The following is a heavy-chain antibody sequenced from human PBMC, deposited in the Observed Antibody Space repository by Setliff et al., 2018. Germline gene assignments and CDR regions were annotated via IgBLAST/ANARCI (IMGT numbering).Heavy chain of an antibody. V-gene: IGHV4-39*01. J-gene: IGHJ4*02. D-gene: IGHD5-12*01. Sequence: PSETLSLTCTVSGDSISSSSYYWGWIRQPPGKGLEWIGSIYYSGSTYYNPSLKSRVTISVDTSKNQFSLKLSSVTAADTAVYYCARRDIVAQTSYNFWGMTDYWGQGTLVTVSS. CDR1: GDSISSSSYY. CDR3: ARRDIVAQTSYNFWGMTDY. CDR2: IYYSGST.